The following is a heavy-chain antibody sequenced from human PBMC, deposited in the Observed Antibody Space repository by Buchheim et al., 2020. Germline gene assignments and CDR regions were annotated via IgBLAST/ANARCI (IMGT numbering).Heavy chain of an antibody. V-gene: IGHV4-38-2*02. D-gene: IGHD3-10*02. CDR2: IYHSGST. Sequence: QVQLQESGPGLVKPSETLSLTCTVSGYSISSGYYWGWIRQPPGKGLEWIGSIYHSGSTYYNPSLKSRVTISVDTSKNQFSPKLSSVTAADTAVYYCARGHLFGPNKYFGYWGQGT. CDR3: ARGHLFGPNKYFGY. J-gene: IGHJ4*02. CDR1: GYSISSGYY.